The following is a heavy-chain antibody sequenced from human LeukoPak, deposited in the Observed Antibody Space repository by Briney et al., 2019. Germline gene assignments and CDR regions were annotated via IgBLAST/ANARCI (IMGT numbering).Heavy chain of an antibody. J-gene: IGHJ3*02. CDR2: VGHSGTT. D-gene: IGHD3-10*01. CDR3: ARELISSRAAFDT. Sequence: PSETLSLTCAVYGGSLNDYLWSWIRQPPGQGLEWIGEVGHSGTTNYNPFLKSRVTISVDTSKNQFSLKLTSVTAADTAVYYCARELISSRAAFDTWGQGTVVTVSS. CDR1: GGSLNDYL. V-gene: IGHV4-34*01.